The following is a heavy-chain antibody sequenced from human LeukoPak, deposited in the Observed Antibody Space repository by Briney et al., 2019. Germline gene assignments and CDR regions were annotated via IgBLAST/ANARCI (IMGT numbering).Heavy chain of an antibody. CDR2: IWYDGTNK. CDR1: GFTLSSYG. J-gene: IGHJ4*02. Sequence: GGSLRLSCVACGFTLSSYGMHCVRQAPGKGLEWVAVIWYDGTNKYYADSVKGRFTISRDSSKNTLYLQMNSLRAEDTAIYYCARAAYDNSGYLTLWGQGTLVTVSS. V-gene: IGHV3-33*01. CDR3: ARAAYDNSGYLTL. D-gene: IGHD3-22*01.